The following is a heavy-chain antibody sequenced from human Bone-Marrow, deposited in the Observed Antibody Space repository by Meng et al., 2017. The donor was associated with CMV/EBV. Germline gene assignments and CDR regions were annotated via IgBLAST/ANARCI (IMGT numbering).Heavy chain of an antibody. V-gene: IGHV1-46*01. CDR1: GYTFTSYG. CDR2: INPSGGST. J-gene: IGHJ5*02. D-gene: IGHD1-7*01. Sequence: ASVKVSCKASGYTFTSYGISWVRQAPGQGLEWMGIINPSGGSTSYAQKFQGRVTMTRDTSTSTVYMELSSLRSEDTAVYYCARDQTGTTFDWFDPWGQGTLVHVDS. CDR3: ARDQTGTTFDWFDP.